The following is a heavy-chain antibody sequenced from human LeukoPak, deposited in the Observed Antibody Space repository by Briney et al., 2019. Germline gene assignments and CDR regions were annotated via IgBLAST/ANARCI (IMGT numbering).Heavy chain of an antibody. J-gene: IGHJ2*01. CDR3: AREIVDSISSSWHLDL. V-gene: IGHV3-13*01. D-gene: IGHD6-6*01. CDR1: GLTFSTPD. CDR2: IGRGGDT. Sequence: GGSLRLSCAASGLTFSTPDLHWVPQATGKPLEWVSPIGRGGDTYYPDSVRGRFTISRENARNSLYLQMNNLRAGDTAVYYCAREIVDSISSSWHLDLWGRGTLVAVSS.